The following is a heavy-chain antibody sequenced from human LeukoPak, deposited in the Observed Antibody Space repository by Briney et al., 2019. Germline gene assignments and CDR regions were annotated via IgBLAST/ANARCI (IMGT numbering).Heavy chain of an antibody. D-gene: IGHD6-13*01. CDR2: INHSGST. J-gene: IGHJ4*02. CDR3: ARGFAAAGEIDY. V-gene: IGHV4-34*01. Sequence: SETLSLTCTVSGGSISSYYWSWIRQPPGKGLEWIGEINHSGSTNYNPSLKSRVTISVDTSKNQFSLKLSSVTAADTAVYYCARGFAAAGEIDYWGQGTLVTVSS. CDR1: GGSISSYY.